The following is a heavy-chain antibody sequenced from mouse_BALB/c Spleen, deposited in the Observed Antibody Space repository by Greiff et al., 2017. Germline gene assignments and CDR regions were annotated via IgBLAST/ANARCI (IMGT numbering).Heavy chain of an antibody. D-gene: IGHD2-4*01. CDR3: ARPYDYDGSYAMDY. CDR2: ISSGGSYT. Sequence: EVQGVESGGDLVKPGGSLKLSCAASGFTFSSYVMSWVRQTPDKRLEWVATISSGGSYTYYPDSVKGRFTISRDNAKNTLYLQMSSLKSEDTAMYYCARPYDYDGSYAMDYWGQGTSVTVSS. CDR1: GFTFSSYV. J-gene: IGHJ4*01. V-gene: IGHV5-6*01.